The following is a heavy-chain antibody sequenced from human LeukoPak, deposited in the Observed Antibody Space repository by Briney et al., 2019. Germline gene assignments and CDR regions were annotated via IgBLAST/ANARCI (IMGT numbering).Heavy chain of an antibody. J-gene: IGHJ4*02. CDR3: ARLRGYCSSNSCYPLGY. V-gene: IGHV3-53*01. D-gene: IGHD2-2*01. CDR1: GFTVSNNY. Sequence: GGSLRLSCAASGFTVSNNYMSWVRQAPGKGLEWVSVIYSGSTTFYADSVKGRFSISRDNSKNTLYLQMNSLRAEDTAVYYCARLRGYCSSNSCYPLGYWGQGTLVTVSS. CDR2: IYSGSTT.